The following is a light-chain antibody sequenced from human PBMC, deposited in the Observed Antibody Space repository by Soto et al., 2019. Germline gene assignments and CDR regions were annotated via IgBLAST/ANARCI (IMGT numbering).Light chain of an antibody. V-gene: IGKV3-20*01. CDR2: GAS. CDR1: QSVSSSY. Sequence: EIVLTQSPGTLSLSPGERATLSCRASQSVSSSYLAWYQQKPGQAPRLLIYGASSRATGIPDRFSGSGSGTDFTLTISRLEPEDFAVYYCQQYDSKPVTLGQGNKVESK. J-gene: IGKJ1*01. CDR3: QQYDSKPVT.